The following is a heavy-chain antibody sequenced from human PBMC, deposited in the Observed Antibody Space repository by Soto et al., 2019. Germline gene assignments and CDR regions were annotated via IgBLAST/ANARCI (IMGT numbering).Heavy chain of an antibody. J-gene: IGHJ5*02. D-gene: IGHD2-8*01. CDR1: GLPFGSIW. CDR3: ATSMRHTLNP. Sequence: EVQVVESGGGLVQPGGSLGLSCEASGLPFGSIWLTWVRKVQGKGLEWVANINQDGSDQYYVDSVKGRFTISRDNAKNSLCLHMNSLRVEDTAVYYCATSMRHTLNPWGQGTLVTVSS. V-gene: IGHV3-7*01. CDR2: INQDGSDQ.